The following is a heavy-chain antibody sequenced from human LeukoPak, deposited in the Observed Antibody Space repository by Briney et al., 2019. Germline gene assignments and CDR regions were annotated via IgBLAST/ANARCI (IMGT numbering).Heavy chain of an antibody. CDR3: ARNNGMDV. CDR1: GFALSSHW. V-gene: IGHV3-7*03. CDR2: VNRDGSET. Sequence: GGFLRLSCAASGFALSSHWMTWVRQVPGRGPEWVANVNRDGSETYYLDSVKGRFTISKDNAKNSLYLQMNSLRAEDTALYHCARNNGMDVWGQGTTVIVSS. J-gene: IGHJ6*02.